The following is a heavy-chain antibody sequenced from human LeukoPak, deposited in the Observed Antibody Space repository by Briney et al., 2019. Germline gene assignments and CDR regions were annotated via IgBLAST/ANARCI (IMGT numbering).Heavy chain of an antibody. Sequence: SETLSLTCTDSGFSISSGYYWGWIRQPPGKGLEWIGSIYHSGSTYYNPSLKSRVTISVDTSKNQFSLKLGSVTAADTAVYYCARERSGYSLFDYWGRETLVTVSS. D-gene: IGHD3-22*01. CDR1: GFSISSGYY. J-gene: IGHJ4*02. CDR3: ARERSGYSLFDY. CDR2: IYHSGST. V-gene: IGHV4-38-2*02.